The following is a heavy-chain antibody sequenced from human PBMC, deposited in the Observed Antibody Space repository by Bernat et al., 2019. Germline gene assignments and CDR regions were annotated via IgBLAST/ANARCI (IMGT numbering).Heavy chain of an antibody. V-gene: IGHV3-33*01. J-gene: IGHJ3*02. CDR1: GFTFSSYG. D-gene: IGHD1-26*01. CDR3: ARDPGTLVNDAFDT. Sequence: QVQLVEFGGGVVQPGRSLRLSCAASGFTFSSYGMHWVRQAPGKGLEWVAVIWYDGSNKYYADSVKGRFTISRDNSKNTLYLQMNSLRAEDTAVYYCARDPGTLVNDAFDTWGQGTMVTVSS. CDR2: IWYDGSNK.